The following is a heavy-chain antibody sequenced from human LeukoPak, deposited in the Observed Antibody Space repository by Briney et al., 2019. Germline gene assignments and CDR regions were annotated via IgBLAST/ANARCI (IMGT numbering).Heavy chain of an antibody. D-gene: IGHD2-15*01. CDR2: IKYDDTVK. CDR1: GFNFGTYW. Sequence: GGSLRLSCTAAGFNFGTYWMSLVRQSPEKGLEFVANIKYDDTVKNYVDSVKGRFTISRDNPSNSVYLQMDSLRPEDTALYYCARDPDSSAFDYWGQGAQVTVSS. V-gene: IGHV3-7*01. CDR3: ARDPDSSAFDY. J-gene: IGHJ4*02.